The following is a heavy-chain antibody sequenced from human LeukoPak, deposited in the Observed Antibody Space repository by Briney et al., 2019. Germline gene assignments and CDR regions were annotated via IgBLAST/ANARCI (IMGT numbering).Heavy chain of an antibody. J-gene: IGHJ6*03. CDR2: IYYNGNT. CDR3: AFYSGSYYYYTDV. Sequence: SETLSPTCTVSGGSISRHYWSWIRQPPGKGLELIGYIYYNGNTYYHPSLSSRVTISIDTSGTQFSLTLNSVTAADTAVYYCAFYSGSYYYYTDVWGRGTTVTVSS. CDR1: GGSISRHY. D-gene: IGHD5-12*01. V-gene: IGHV4-59*11.